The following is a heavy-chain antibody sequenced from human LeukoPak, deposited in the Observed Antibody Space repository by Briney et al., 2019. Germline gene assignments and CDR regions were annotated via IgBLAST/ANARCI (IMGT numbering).Heavy chain of an antibody. CDR2: INPNSGGT. CDR1: GYTFTDYY. J-gene: IGHJ3*02. D-gene: IGHD5-12*01. V-gene: IGHV1-2*02. Sequence: ASVKDSCKASGYTFTDYYILWVRQAPGQGPEWMGWINPNSGGTNYAQNFKGRVTMTSDTSISTAYMELSSLTSDDTAVYYCARDLPKTGYVGALDIWGQGTMVTVSS. CDR3: ARDLPKTGYVGALDI.